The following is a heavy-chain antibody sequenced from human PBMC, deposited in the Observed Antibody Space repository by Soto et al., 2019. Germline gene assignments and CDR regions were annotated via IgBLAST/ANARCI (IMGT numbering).Heavy chain of an antibody. CDR1: GFPFSLYA. V-gene: IGHV3-23*01. CDR3: AKLAGGLGYCSSSSCYAGNVYDT. D-gene: IGHD2-2*01. CDR2: ISGSGGNT. Sequence: PGGSLRLSCAASGFPFSLYAMTWVRQAPGKGLEWVSAISGSGGNTYYADSVKGRFSFSRDNSKNTLYLQMNSLRAEDTAVYYCAKLAGGLGYCSSSSCYAGNVYDTWGQGTTVTVSS. J-gene: IGHJ3*02.